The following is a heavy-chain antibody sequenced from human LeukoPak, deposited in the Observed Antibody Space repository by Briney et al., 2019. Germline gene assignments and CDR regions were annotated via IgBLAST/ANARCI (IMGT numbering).Heavy chain of an antibody. CDR1: GGSISSSTYH. J-gene: IGHJ4*02. D-gene: IGHD3-10*01. CDR2: IYYSGST. Sequence: SETLSLTCTVSGGSISSSTYHWGWIRQPPGKGLEWIGSIYYSGSTYYNPSLKSRVTISVDTSKNQFSLKLSSVTAADTAVYYCARRAGPIWFGESSYFDYWGQGTLVTVSS. V-gene: IGHV4-39*01. CDR3: ARRAGPIWFGESSYFDY.